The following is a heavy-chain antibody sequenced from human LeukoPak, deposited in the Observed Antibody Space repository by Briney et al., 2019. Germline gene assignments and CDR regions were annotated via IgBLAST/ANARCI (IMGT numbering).Heavy chain of an antibody. Sequence: ASQTLSLTCTVSGGSISSGGYYWSWIRQHPGKGLEWIGYIYYSGSTNYNPSLKSRVTISVDTSKNQFSLKLSSVTAADTAVYYCARDPGGEFHAFDIWGQGTMVTVSS. V-gene: IGHV4-61*08. D-gene: IGHD3-16*01. CDR3: ARDPGGEFHAFDI. CDR1: GGSISSGGYY. J-gene: IGHJ3*02. CDR2: IYYSGST.